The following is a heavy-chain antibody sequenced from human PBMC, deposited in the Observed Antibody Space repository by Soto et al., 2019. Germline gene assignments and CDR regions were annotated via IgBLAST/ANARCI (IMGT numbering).Heavy chain of an antibody. CDR3: ARSLSSSWYVYYYYYAMDV. V-gene: IGHV3-30-3*01. CDR1: GFTFSSYA. CDR2: ISYDGSNK. J-gene: IGHJ6*02. D-gene: IGHD6-13*01. Sequence: LRLSCAASGFTFSSYAMHWVRQAPGKGLEWVAVISYDGSNKYYADSVKGRFTISRDNSKNTLYLQMNSLRAEDTAVYYCARSLSSSWYVYYYYYAMDVWGQGTTVTVSS.